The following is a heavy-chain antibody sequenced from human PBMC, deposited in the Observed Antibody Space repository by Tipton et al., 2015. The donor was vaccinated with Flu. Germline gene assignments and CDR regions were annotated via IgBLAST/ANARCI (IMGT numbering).Heavy chain of an antibody. V-gene: IGHV4-4*07. J-gene: IGHJ6*02. CDR1: GGSMSSYY. CDR2: MYITGST. D-gene: IGHD1-26*01. CDR3: ARSGNYLYFNAMDV. Sequence: LRLSCTVSGGSMSSYYWAWIRQPAGKGLEWIGRMYITGSTNYNPSLKSRVAMSLDTSKNQFSLRLSYVTSADTALYYCARSGNYLYFNAMDVWGQGTTVTVSS.